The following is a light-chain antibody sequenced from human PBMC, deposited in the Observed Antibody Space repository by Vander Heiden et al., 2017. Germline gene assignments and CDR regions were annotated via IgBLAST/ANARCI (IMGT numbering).Light chain of an antibody. CDR1: QSSSSY. CDR3: QQSNSTPRT. Sequence: IQMTQSPSSLSAAVGDRVTISCRASQSSSSYFNWYQKKPEKAPKLLIYAAYSLKGGVPSRFSGSGAGKDVTLTISSLQAEDVATYYCQQSNSTPRTFGGGTQVEIK. V-gene: IGKV1-39*01. J-gene: IGKJ4*01. CDR2: AAY.